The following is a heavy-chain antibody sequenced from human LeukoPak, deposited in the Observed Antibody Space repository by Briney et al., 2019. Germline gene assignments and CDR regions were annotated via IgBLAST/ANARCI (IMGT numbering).Heavy chain of an antibody. CDR1: GGSISSGSYY. Sequence: PSETLSLTCTVSGGSISSGSYYWSWIRQPAGKGLEWIGRIYTSGSTNYNPSLKSRVTISVDTSKNQFSLKLSSVTAADTAVYYCARLTCSSTSCYAGIDSWFDPWGQGTLVTVSS. CDR3: ARLTCSSTSCYAGIDSWFDP. V-gene: IGHV4-61*02. J-gene: IGHJ5*02. CDR2: IYTSGST. D-gene: IGHD2-2*01.